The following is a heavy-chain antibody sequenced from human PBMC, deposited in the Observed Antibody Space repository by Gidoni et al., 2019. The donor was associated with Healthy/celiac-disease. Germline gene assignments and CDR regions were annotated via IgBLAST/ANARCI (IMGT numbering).Heavy chain of an antibody. CDR2: INWNGGSK. CDR1: GFTFDAYG. Sequence: EVQLVESGGCVVRPGGSLRLSCAASGFTFDAYGMSWVLQVPGKGLEGVSGINWNGGSKGYEDSVKGRFTISRDNAKNSLYLQMNSLRAEETALYYCARDGAVALFDDWGQGTLVTVSS. J-gene: IGHJ4*02. V-gene: IGHV3-20*04. D-gene: IGHD6-19*01. CDR3: ARDGAVALFDD.